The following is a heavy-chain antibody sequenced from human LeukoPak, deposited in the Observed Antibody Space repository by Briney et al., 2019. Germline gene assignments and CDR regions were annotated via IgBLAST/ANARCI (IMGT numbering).Heavy chain of an antibody. CDR2: ISYDGSNK. CDR3: ARDGGETLAFDI. J-gene: IGHJ3*02. CDR1: GFTFSSYA. D-gene: IGHD3-10*01. Sequence: PGRSLRLSCAASGFTFSSYAMHWVRQAPGKGLEWVAVISYDGSNKYYADSVKGRFTISRDNAKNSLYLQMNSLRAEDTAVYYCARDGGETLAFDIWGQGTMVTVSS. V-gene: IGHV3-30*04.